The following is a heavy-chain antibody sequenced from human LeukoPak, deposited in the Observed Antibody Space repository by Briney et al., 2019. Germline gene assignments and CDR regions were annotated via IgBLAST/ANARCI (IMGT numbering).Heavy chain of an antibody. CDR2: IRQGGSEK. V-gene: IGHV3-7*01. CDR3: MRQNRAYFGH. Sequence: GGSLRLSCAASGFTFSSYWITWARQAPGKGLEWVANIRQGGSEKNYVDSVKGRFTISRDNAKNSLYLQMNSLRVEDTAVYFCMRQNRAYFGHWGQGTLVTVSS. J-gene: IGHJ1*01. CDR1: GFTFSSYW. D-gene: IGHD2-21*01.